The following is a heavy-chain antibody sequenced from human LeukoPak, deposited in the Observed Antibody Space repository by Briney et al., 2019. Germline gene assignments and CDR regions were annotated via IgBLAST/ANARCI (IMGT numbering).Heavy chain of an antibody. V-gene: IGHV4-4*02. D-gene: IGHD6-6*01. CDR2: IFHSGST. CDR3: AREGHIAYSSSSYAFDI. J-gene: IGHJ3*02. CDR1: GGSISSSYW. Sequence: SETLSLTCAVSGGSISSSYWWSWVRQPPGKGLEWTGEIFHSGSTNYNPSLKSRVTISVDKSKNQFSLKLSSVTAADTAVYYCAREGHIAYSSSSYAFDIWGQGTMVTVSS.